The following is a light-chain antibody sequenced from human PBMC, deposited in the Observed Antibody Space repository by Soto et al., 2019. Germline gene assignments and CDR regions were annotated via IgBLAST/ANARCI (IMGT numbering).Light chain of an antibody. CDR3: QQYNSYSRGT. Sequence: DIQMTQSPSTLSASVGDRVTITCRASQSISSWLAWYQQKPGKAPKLLIYKASSLESGVPSRFXGSGSGTEFTLTISSLQPDDFATYYCQQYNSYSRGTFGQGTKLEIK. CDR2: KAS. CDR1: QSISSW. V-gene: IGKV1-5*03. J-gene: IGKJ2*02.